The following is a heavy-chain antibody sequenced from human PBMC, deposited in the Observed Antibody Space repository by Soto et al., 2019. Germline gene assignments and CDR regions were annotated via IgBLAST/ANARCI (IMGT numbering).Heavy chain of an antibody. Sequence: PVGSLRLSCAASGFTFSSYGMHWVRQAPGKGLEWVAVISYDGSNKYYADSVKGRFTISRDNSKNTLYLQMNSLRAEDTAVYYCAKGITLAAAGTHYYYYGMDVWGQGTTVTVSS. D-gene: IGHD6-13*01. CDR1: GFTFSSYG. CDR2: ISYDGSNK. CDR3: AKGITLAAAGTHYYYYGMDV. V-gene: IGHV3-30*18. J-gene: IGHJ6*02.